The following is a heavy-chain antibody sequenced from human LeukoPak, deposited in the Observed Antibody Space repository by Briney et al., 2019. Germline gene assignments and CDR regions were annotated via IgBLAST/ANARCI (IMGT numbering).Heavy chain of an antibody. D-gene: IGHD3-16*02. Sequence: SETLSLTCAVPGGSISSSNWWSWVRQPPGKGLEWIGEIYHSGSTNYNPSLKSRVTISVDKSKNQFSLKLSSVTAADTAVYYCARVDITFGGVIANTGDYWGQGTLVTVSS. J-gene: IGHJ4*02. CDR2: IYHSGST. CDR3: ARVDITFGGVIANTGDY. CDR1: GGSISSSNW. V-gene: IGHV4-4*02.